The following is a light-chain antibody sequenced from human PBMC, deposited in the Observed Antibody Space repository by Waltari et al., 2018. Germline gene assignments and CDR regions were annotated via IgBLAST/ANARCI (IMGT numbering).Light chain of an antibody. CDR1: QSLVSSDGNTY. CDR2: KVS. Sequence: DVVLPQSPRFLPVTLGQPASISCRSSQSLVSSDGNTYFNWFQQRPGQTPRRLVYKVSNRDSGVPDRFIGSGSGTDFTLRISRVEAEDVGVYYCMQGIHRPWTFGQGTKVEIK. J-gene: IGKJ1*01. V-gene: IGKV2-30*01. CDR3: MQGIHRPWT.